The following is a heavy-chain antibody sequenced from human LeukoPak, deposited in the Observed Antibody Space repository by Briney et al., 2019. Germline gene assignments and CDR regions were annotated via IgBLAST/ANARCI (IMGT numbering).Heavy chain of an antibody. Sequence: ASVKVSCKASGYTFTIYGISWVRQAPGQGLEWMGWISAYNGNTNYAQKLQGRVTMTTDASTSTAYMELRSLRSDDTAVYYCARCILATCRYLPSFDFWGQGTLVTVSS. D-gene: IGHD3-3*02. V-gene: IGHV1-18*01. CDR1: GYTFTIYG. J-gene: IGHJ4*02. CDR3: ARCILATCRYLPSFDF. CDR2: ISAYNGNT.